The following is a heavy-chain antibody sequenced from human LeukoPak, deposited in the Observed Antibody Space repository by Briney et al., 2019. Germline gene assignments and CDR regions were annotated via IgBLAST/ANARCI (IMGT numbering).Heavy chain of an antibody. CDR2: IRYDGSNK. D-gene: IGHD3-22*01. J-gene: IGHJ4*02. Sequence: GGSLRLSCAASGFTFSSYGMHWVRQAPGKGLEWVAFIRYDGSNKYYADSVKGRFTISRDNSKNTLYLQMNSLRAEDMAVYYCARVDSSGYLSGSPPALDYWGQGTLVTVSS. CDR1: GFTFSSYG. V-gene: IGHV3-30*02. CDR3: ARVDSSGYLSGSPPALDY.